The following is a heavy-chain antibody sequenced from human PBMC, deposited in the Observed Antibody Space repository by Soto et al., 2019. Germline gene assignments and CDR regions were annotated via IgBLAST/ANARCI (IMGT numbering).Heavy chain of an antibody. V-gene: IGHV1-69*01. CDR3: ARDLRAAGRPGMDV. CDR2: IIPIVGTG. Sequence: QVQLVQSGAEVKKPGSSVKVSCKASGGTFSSYAISWVRQAPGQGLEWMGGIIPIVGTGNYAQNFQVRVTVSAGESTSTANRQRSSLTAEDTCVYYCARDLRAAGRPGMDVWGQGTTVTVSS. CDR1: GGTFSSYA. D-gene: IGHD6-13*01. J-gene: IGHJ6*02.